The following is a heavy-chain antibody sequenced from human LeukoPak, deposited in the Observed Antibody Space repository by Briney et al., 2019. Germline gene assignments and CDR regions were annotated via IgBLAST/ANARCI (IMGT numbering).Heavy chain of an antibody. CDR2: FDPEDGET. CDR3: ATIEAGYYDSSGYYYYFDY. CDR1: GYTLTELS. Sequence: GASVKVSCKVSGYTLTELSMHWVRQAPGKGLEWMGGFDPEDGETIYAQKFQGRVTMTEDTSTDTAYMELSSLRSEDTAVYYCATIEAGYYDSSGYYYYFDYWGQGTLVTVSS. D-gene: IGHD3-22*01. V-gene: IGHV1-24*01. J-gene: IGHJ4*02.